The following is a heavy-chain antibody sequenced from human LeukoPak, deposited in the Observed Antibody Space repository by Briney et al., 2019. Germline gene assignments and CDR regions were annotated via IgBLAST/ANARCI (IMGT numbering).Heavy chain of an antibody. Sequence: ASVKVSCKASGYTFTSYGISWVRQATVQGLEWMGWISAYNGNTNYAQKLQGRVTMTTDTSTSTAYMELRSLRSDDTAVYYCAREGDIVVVPAAIRHSFYYYYGMDVWGQGTTVTVSS. D-gene: IGHD2-2*01. CDR2: ISAYNGNT. CDR1: GYTFTSYG. CDR3: AREGDIVVVPAAIRHSFYYYYGMDV. J-gene: IGHJ6*02. V-gene: IGHV1-18*01.